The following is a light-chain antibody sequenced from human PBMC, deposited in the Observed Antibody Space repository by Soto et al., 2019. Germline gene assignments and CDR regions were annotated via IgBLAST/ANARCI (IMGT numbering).Light chain of an antibody. V-gene: IGKV3-15*01. J-gene: IGKJ1*01. Sequence: EIVMTQSPATLSVSPGERATLSCRASQSVSSNLAWYQQNPGHAPRLLIYGASTRATGIPARFSGSGSGTEFTLTISSLQSEDFAVYYCQHYNNWPRTFGQGTKVEIK. CDR2: GAS. CDR3: QHYNNWPRT. CDR1: QSVSSN.